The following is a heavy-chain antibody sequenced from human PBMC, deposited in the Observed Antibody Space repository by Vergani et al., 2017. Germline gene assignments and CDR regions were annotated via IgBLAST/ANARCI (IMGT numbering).Heavy chain of an antibody. CDR3: ATALGLTGTVEYYLDY. V-gene: IGHV3-43*02. CDR1: GFTFDDYA. D-gene: IGHD7-27*01. J-gene: IGHJ4*02. Sequence: EVQLVESGGGVVQPGGSLRLSCAASGFTFDDYAMHWVRQAPGKGLEWVSLISGDGGSTYYANSVKGRCTISRDNSKNSLYLQMNSLRTEDTALYYCATALGLTGTVEYYLDYWGQGTLVTVSS. CDR2: ISGDGGST.